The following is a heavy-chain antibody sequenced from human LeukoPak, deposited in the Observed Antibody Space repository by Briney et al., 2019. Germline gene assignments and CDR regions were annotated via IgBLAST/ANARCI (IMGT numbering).Heavy chain of an antibody. CDR2: ISGSGGST. D-gene: IGHD3-9*01. CDR1: GFTFSTSW. Sequence: GGSLRLSCAASGFTFSTSWMSWVRQAPGKGLEWVSAISGSGGSTYYADSVKGRFTISRDNSKSTLYLQMNSLRAEDTAVYYCAKDRYYDILTGYYNFYYYYGMDVWGQGTTVTVSS. CDR3: AKDRYYDILTGYYNFYYYYGMDV. J-gene: IGHJ6*02. V-gene: IGHV3-23*01.